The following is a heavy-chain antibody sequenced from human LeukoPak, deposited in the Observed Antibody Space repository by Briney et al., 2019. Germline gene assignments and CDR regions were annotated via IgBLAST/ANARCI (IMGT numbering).Heavy chain of an antibody. V-gene: IGHV1-69*04. J-gene: IGHJ3*02. CDR2: IIPILGIA. D-gene: IGHD2-15*01. CDR1: GGTFSSYA. CDR3: ARDLGYCSGGSCYRGPHAFDI. Sequence: ASVKVSCKASGGTFSSYAISWVRQSPGQGLEWMGRIIPILGIANYAQKFQGGVTITADKSTSTAYMELSSLRSEDTAVYYCARDLGYCSGGSCYRGPHAFDIWGQGTMVTVSS.